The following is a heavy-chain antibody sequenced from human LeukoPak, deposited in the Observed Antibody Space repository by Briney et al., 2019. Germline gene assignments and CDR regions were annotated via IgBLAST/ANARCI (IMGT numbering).Heavy chain of an antibody. CDR2: IRYDGSNK. V-gene: IGHV3-30*02. CDR3: AKVHLFWGGYYDAFDI. Sequence: PGGSLRLSCAASGFTFSSYGMHWVRQAPGKGLEWVAFIRYDGSNKYYADSVKGRFTISRDNSKNTLYLQMNSLRAEDTAVYYCAKVHLFWGGYYDAFDIWGQGTMVTVSS. D-gene: IGHD3-3*01. J-gene: IGHJ3*02. CDR1: GFTFSSYG.